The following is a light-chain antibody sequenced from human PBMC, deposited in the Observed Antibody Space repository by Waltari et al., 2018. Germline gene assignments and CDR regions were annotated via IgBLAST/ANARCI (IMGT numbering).Light chain of an antibody. CDR2: DVT. Sequence: QSALTQPASVSGSPGQSITITCTGTTNNFVSWYQPHPASPPRRSISDVTYRPSGVPSRFSCSKSGDTASLTIAGVQAEDEAHYYCSSFTSLRSVIFGGGTTLTVL. J-gene: IGLJ2*01. CDR1: TNNF. CDR3: SSFTSLRSVI. V-gene: IGLV2-14*01.